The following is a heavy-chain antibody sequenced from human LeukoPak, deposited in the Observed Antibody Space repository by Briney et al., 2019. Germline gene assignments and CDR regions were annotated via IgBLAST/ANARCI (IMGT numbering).Heavy chain of an antibody. J-gene: IGHJ4*02. CDR1: GFTFSSYA. V-gene: IGHV3-30*15. D-gene: IGHD3-22*01. Sequence: PGGSLRLSCAASGFTFSSYAAHWVRQAPGKGLEWVAAISYDGSKKYYADSVKGRFTISRDNSKNTLDLQVSRPRVEDTAMYYCARAEFYFDSSGYYPFDLWGQGTLVTVSS. CDR2: ISYDGSKK. CDR3: ARAEFYFDSSGYYPFDL.